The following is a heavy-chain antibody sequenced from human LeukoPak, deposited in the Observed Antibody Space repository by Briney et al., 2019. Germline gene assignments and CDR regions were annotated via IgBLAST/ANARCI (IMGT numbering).Heavy chain of an antibody. D-gene: IGHD3-9*01. J-gene: IGHJ4*02. CDR2: ISSSSSYI. CDR1: GFTFSSYS. V-gene: IGHV3-21*01. CDR3: AKDGGLRYFDWLSYFDY. Sequence: GGSLRLSCAASGFTFSSYSMNWVRQAPGKGLEWVSSISSSSSYIYYADSVKGRFTISRDNAKNSLYLQMNSLRAEDTAVYYCAKDGGLRYFDWLSYFDYWGQGTLVTVSS.